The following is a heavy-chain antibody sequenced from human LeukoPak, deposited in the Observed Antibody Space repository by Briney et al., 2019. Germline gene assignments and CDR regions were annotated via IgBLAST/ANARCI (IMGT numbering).Heavy chain of an antibody. CDR2: IRRKTDGGTT. CDR1: GFTFSNVW. CDR3: STLTSRGLSDS. V-gene: IGHV3-15*01. J-gene: IGHJ4*02. D-gene: IGHD1-20*01. Sequence: GGSLRLSCAASGFTFSNVWMSWVRQVPGKGLEWVGRIRRKTDGGTTDHAAPVKGRFTISRDDSKNMLYLQMNSLKSEDTAVYYCSTLTSRGLSDSWGQGTLVTVSS.